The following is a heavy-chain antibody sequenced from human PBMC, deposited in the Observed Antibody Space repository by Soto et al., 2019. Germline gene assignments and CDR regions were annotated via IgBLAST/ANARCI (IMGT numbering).Heavy chain of an antibody. CDR2: IFHLFGTT. CDR3: ARAAFHGSILGFWFGP. Sequence: QVQLVQSGSEVNMPGSSVKVSCKTSGLTFSRHAINWVRQAPGQGLEWMGGIFHLFGTTNYAQKFKGRVTISTDESTSTAYMELRSLTSEDAAVYYWARAAFHGSILGFWFGPWGQVTLVTVSS. V-gene: IGHV1-69*01. CDR1: GLTFSRHA. J-gene: IGHJ5*02. D-gene: IGHD2-21*01.